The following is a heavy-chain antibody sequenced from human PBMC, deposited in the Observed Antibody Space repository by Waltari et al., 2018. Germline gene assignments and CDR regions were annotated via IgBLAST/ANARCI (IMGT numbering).Heavy chain of an antibody. CDR3: ARLAAFDNEYCSGGSCLLDY. CDR2: IYPGDSDT. Sequence: EVQLVQSGAEVNKPGESLQISCQGSGYRFTSSWIVWVPQLPGKGLERMGIIYPGDSDTRYSPSFQGQVTISADKSISTAYLQWSSLKASDTAMYYCARLAAFDNEYCSGGSCLLDYWGQGTLVTVSS. V-gene: IGHV5-51*01. D-gene: IGHD2-15*01. J-gene: IGHJ4*02. CDR1: GYRFTSSW.